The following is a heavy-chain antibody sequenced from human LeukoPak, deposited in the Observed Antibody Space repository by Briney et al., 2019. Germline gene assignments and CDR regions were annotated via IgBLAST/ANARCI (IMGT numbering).Heavy chain of an antibody. J-gene: IGHJ4*02. CDR1: GFSISSYY. CDR3: ARDQKLGY. Sequence: PLETLSLTCTGSGFSISSYYWNWIRQPPGKGLEWIGYIYYSGSTNYNPSLKSRVTISVDTSKNQFSLKLSSVTAADTAIYYCARDQKLGYWGQGTLVTVSS. CDR2: IYYSGST. D-gene: IGHD7-27*01. V-gene: IGHV4-59*01.